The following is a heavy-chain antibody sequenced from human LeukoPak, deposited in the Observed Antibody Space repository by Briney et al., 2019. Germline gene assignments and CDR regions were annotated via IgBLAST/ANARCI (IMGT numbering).Heavy chain of an antibody. CDR2: IYSGGST. V-gene: IGHV3-53*04. J-gene: IGHJ4*02. CDR1: GFTVSTNY. CDR3: ARGRGNYFDY. Sequence: PAGGSLRLSCAASGFTVSTNYMSWVRQAPGKGLEWVSVIYSGGSTYYADSVKGRFTISRHNSENTLYLQMNSLRAEDTAVYYCARGRGNYFDYWGQGTLVTVSS.